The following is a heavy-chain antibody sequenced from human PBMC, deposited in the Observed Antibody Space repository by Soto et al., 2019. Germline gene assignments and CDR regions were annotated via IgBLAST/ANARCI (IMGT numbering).Heavy chain of an antibody. CDR1: GGTFSSYA. V-gene: IGHV1-69*01. CDR3: AREKTEGGYGTNGVCYTFDY. CDR2: IIPIFGTA. D-gene: IGHD2-8*01. Sequence: QVQLVQSGAEVKKPGSSVKVSCKASGGTFSSYAISWVRQAPGQGLEWMGGIIPIFGTANYAQKFQGRVKITADESTSTAYMELSSLRSEDTAVYYCAREKTEGGYGTNGVCYTFDYWGQGTLVTVSS. J-gene: IGHJ4*02.